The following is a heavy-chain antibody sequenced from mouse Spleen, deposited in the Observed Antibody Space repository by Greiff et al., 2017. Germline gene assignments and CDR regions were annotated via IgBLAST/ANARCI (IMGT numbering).Heavy chain of an antibody. CDR1: GFTFSSFG. Sequence: EVNLVESGGGLVQPGGSRKLSCAASGFTFSSFGMHWVRQAPEKGLEWVAYISSGSSTIYYADTVKGRFTISRDNPKNTLFLQMTSLRSEDTAMYYCAREGSLSYYFDYWGQGTTLTVSS. D-gene: IGHD3-3*01. CDR2: ISSGSSTI. J-gene: IGHJ2*01. V-gene: IGHV5-17*02. CDR3: AREGSLSYYFDY.